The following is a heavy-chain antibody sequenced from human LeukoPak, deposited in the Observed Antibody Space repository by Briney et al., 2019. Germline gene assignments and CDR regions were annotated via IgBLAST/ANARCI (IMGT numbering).Heavy chain of an antibody. CDR1: GGTISNSSYY. V-gene: IGHV4-39*07. CDR3: ASSLLSVGAMVGYFDY. CDR2: IYYSGST. Sequence: SETLSLTCTVSGGTISNSSYYWGWIRQPPGKGLEWIGIIYYSGSTYYNPSLKSRLTISVDTSKNKFSLKLSPLTAAAPAVYYCASSLLSVGAMVGYFDYWGQGTLVTVSS. D-gene: IGHD1-26*01. J-gene: IGHJ4*02.